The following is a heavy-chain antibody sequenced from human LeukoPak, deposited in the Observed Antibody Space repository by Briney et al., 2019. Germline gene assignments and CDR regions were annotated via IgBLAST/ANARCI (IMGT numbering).Heavy chain of an antibody. D-gene: IGHD3-22*01. V-gene: IGHV1-46*01. Sequence: ASVKVSCTASGYTFTSYYMHWVRQAPGQGLEWMGIINPSGGSTSYAQKFQGRVTMTRDTSTSTVYMELSSLRSEDTAVYYCASPAFYHYDSSGYLDYWGQGTLVTVSS. CDR3: ASPAFYHYDSSGYLDY. CDR2: INPSGGST. J-gene: IGHJ4*02. CDR1: GYTFTSYY.